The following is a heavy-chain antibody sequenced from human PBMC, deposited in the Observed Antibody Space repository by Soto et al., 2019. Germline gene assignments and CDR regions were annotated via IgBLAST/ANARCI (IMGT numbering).Heavy chain of an antibody. D-gene: IGHD5-18*01. J-gene: IGHJ3*02. CDR3: ARDRGYSYGLHAFDI. Sequence: KFQGRVTITRDTSANTAYMELSSLRSEDTAVYYCARDRGYSYGLHAFDIWGQGTMVTV. V-gene: IGHV1-3*01.